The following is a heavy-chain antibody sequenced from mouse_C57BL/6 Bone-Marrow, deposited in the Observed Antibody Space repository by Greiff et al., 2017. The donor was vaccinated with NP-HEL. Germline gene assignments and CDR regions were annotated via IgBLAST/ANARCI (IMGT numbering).Heavy chain of an antibody. V-gene: IGHV1-47*01. CDR1: GYTFTTYP. CDR2: FHPYNDDT. D-gene: IGHD2-2*01. Sequence: VKLMESGAELVKPGASVKMSCKASGYTFTTYPIEWMKQNHGKSLEWIGNFHPYNDDTKYNEKFKGKATLTVEKSSSTAYLELSRLTSDDSAVYYCAIYGYLYAKDDWGQGTSVTVAS. CDR3: AIYGYLYAKDD. J-gene: IGHJ4*01.